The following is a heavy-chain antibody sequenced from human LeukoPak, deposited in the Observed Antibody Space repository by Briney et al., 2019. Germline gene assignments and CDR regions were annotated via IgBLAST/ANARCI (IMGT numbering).Heavy chain of an antibody. CDR1: GFTVKNNY. V-gene: IGHV3-53*01. J-gene: IGHJ4*02. Sequence: PGGSLRLSCAASGFTVKNNYMNWVRQAPGKGLEWVSGIYGDGSTYYTKSVKGRFTISRDSSKNTLYLQMNSLRAEDTAVYYCAIGSYCSGGSCYPLFDYWGRGTLVTVSS. D-gene: IGHD2-15*01. CDR2: IYGDGST. CDR3: AIGSYCSGGSCYPLFDY.